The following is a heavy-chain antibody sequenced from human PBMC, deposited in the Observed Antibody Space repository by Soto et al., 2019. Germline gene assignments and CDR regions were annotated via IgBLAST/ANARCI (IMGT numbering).Heavy chain of an antibody. J-gene: IGHJ5*02. CDR1: GFSLSNDRMG. V-gene: IGHV2-5*02. CDR2: LYWDDDI. CDR3: VHRRSKGDFDL. Sequence: SGPTLVNPTETLTLTCTVSGFSLSNDRMGVGWIRQPPGKALEWLGLLYWDDDIHYSPSLKTRLTITKDSSKNQVVLTMTNMDPVDTATYFCVHRRSKGDFDLWGQGTLVTVSS.